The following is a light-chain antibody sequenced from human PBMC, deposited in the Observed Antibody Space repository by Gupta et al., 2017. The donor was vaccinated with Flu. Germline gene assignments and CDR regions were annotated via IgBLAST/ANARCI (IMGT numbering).Light chain of an antibody. CDR3: GTWDNSLTTNWL. CDR2: ENN. Sequence: QSVLTQPPSVSAAPGQKVTISCSGSSSNIGNNYVSWYQHLPGTAPKLLIYENNKRPSGIPDRFSGSKSGTSATLGITGLQTGDEADYYCGTWDNSLTTNWLFGGGTKLTVL. V-gene: IGLV1-51*02. CDR1: SSNIGNNY. J-gene: IGLJ3*02.